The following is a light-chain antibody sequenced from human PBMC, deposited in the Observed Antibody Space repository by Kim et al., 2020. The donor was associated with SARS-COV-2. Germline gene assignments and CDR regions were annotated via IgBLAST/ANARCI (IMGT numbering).Light chain of an antibody. J-gene: IGKJ2*01. CDR1: QSVSSY. CDR3: QQRSNWPPEYT. CDR2: DAS. V-gene: IGKV3-11*01. Sequence: FPGERATLSCRASQSVSSYLAWYQQKPGQAPRLLIYDASNRATGIPARFSGSGSGTDFTLTISSLEPEDFAVYYCQQRSNWPPEYTFGQGTKLEI.